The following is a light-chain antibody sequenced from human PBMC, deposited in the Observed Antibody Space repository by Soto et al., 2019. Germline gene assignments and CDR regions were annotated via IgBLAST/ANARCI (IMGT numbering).Light chain of an antibody. Sequence: EIVMTQSPATLSVSPLVRATLSCMASQSISDTLAWYQQKPGQAPRLLIHGASTRATGFPARFSGSGSGTDFTLTISSLQSEDFAVYYCQQYNNWPWTFGQGTKVDIK. V-gene: IGKV3-15*01. CDR3: QQYNNWPWT. CDR1: QSISDT. CDR2: GAS. J-gene: IGKJ1*01.